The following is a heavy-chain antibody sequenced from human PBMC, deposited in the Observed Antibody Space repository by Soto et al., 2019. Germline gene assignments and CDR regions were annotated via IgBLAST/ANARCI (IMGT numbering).Heavy chain of an antibody. V-gene: IGHV5-51*01. CDR3: ARQLPGNTGGGNYCYGLDV. D-gene: IGHD2-8*02. Sequence: PGESLKISCEGSGYSFSNYWIAWVRQMPGKGLEWMGIIYPADSDTRYSPSFQGQVTISADKYISTAYLQWTSLKTSDTAMYYCARQLPGNTGGGNYCYGLDVWGRGTTVTVSS. CDR2: IYPADSDT. J-gene: IGHJ6*02. CDR1: GYSFSNYW.